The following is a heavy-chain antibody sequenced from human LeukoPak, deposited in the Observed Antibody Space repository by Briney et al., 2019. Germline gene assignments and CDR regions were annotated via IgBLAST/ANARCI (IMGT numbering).Heavy chain of an antibody. CDR1: GYTFTSYG. V-gene: IGHV1-2*02. Sequence: GASVKVSCKASGYTFTSYGMNWVRQAPGQGLEWMGWINPNSGGTNYAQKFQGRVTMTRDTSISTAYMELSRLRSDDTAVYYCAREGVGATTFAYYFDYWGQGTLVTVSS. CDR3: AREGVGATTFAYYFDY. J-gene: IGHJ4*02. CDR2: INPNSGGT. D-gene: IGHD1-26*01.